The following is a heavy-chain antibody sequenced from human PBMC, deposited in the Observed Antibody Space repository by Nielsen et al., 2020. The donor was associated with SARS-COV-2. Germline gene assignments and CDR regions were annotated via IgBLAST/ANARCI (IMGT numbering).Heavy chain of an antibody. CDR1: GYIITNYW. D-gene: IGHD3-3*01. V-gene: IGHV1-46*04. CDR2: MDPSSGST. J-gene: IGHJ6*02. CDR3: ARAPSDYYGMDV. Sequence: ASVKVSCKASGYIITNYWIHWVRQAPGQGLEWMGIMDPSSGSTRYAQKLQGRVTTTRDTSTSTVYIEVSSLRSEDTAVYYCARAPSDYYGMDVWGQGTTVTVSS.